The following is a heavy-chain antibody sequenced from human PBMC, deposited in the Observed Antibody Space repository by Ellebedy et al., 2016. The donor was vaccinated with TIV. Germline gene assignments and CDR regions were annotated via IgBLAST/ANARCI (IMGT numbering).Heavy chain of an antibody. V-gene: IGHV4-59*01. J-gene: IGHJ4*01. CDR3: ARARRGYNHNDY. CDR1: GGSIGTNY. CDR2: ISDSGNT. D-gene: IGHD5-12*01. Sequence: SETLSLTCSVSGGSIGTNYRSWIRQPPGKGLEWIGHISDSGNTDYKPSLKSRVTISVDTSKNQFSLHLTSVTAADTAVYYCARARRGYNHNDYWGQGTMVTVSS.